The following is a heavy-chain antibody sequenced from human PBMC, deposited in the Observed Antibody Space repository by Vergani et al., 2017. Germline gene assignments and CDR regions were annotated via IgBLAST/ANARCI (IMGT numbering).Heavy chain of an antibody. CDR2: INSDGSST. V-gene: IGHV3-74*02. J-gene: IGHJ4*02. Sequence: VQLVESGGGVVQPGRSLRLSCAASGFTFSSYWMHWVRQAPGKGLVWFSRINSDGSSTSYADSVKGRFTISRDNAKNTLYLQVNRLRAEDTAVYYCATPGLYANIVVVPAAIKYWGQGTLVTVSS. CDR1: GFTFSSYW. D-gene: IGHD2-2*01. CDR3: ATPGLYANIVVVPAAIKY.